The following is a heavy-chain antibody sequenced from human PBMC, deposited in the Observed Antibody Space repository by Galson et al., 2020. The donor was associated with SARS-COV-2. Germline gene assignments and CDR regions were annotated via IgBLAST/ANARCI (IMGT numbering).Heavy chain of an antibody. CDR1: GFSLSTSGMC. CDR3: ARILVSGYGGGIDY. CDR2: IDWDDDK. J-gene: IGHJ4*02. Sequence: GFSLSTSGMCVSWIRQPPGKALEWLARIDWDDDKYYSTSLKTRLTISKDTSKNQVVLTMTNMDPVDTATYYCARILVSGYGGGIDYWGQGTLVTVSS. D-gene: IGHD4-17*01. V-gene: IGHV2-70*11.